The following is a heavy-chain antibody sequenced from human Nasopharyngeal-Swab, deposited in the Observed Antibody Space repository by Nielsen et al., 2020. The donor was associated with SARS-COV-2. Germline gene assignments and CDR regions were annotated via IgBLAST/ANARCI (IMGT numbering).Heavy chain of an antibody. J-gene: IGHJ4*02. CDR2: IYSGGST. CDR3: ARETPTVTGSGFDY. V-gene: IGHV3-66*01. D-gene: IGHD4-17*01. CDR1: EFTVSSNY. Sequence: GGSLRLSCAASEFTVSSNYMSWVRQAPGKGLEWVSVIYSGGSTYYADSVKGRFTISRDNSKNTLYLQMNSLRAEDTAVYYCARETPTVTGSGFDYWGQGTLVTVSS.